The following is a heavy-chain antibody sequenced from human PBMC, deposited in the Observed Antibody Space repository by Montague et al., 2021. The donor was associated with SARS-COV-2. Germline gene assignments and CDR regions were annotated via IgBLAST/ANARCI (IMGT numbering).Heavy chain of an antibody. D-gene: IGHD3-3*01. Sequence: SETLSLTCTVSGGSISNYYWSWIRQSPGKGLEWIAYMYYSGSTKYNPSLRSRATISVDTSKNQFSLTLSSMTAADTAVYYCARARGDTIFGVIGAYYGMDIWGQGTMVTVS. V-gene: IGHV4-59*01. CDR3: ARARGDTIFGVIGAYYGMDI. J-gene: IGHJ6*02. CDR2: MYYSGST. CDR1: GGSISNYY.